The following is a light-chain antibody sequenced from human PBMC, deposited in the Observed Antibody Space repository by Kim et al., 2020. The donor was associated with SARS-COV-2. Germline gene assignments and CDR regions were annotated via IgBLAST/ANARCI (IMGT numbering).Light chain of an antibody. CDR1: SGNLARNY. J-gene: IGLJ3*02. Sequence: KPVTIPGTGSSGNLARNYVQWYQQRPASATTTVIYEDNERPSGVPDRFSGSIDSSSNSASLTISGLKTEDEADYYCQSYDDSNRWVFGGGTQLTVL. V-gene: IGLV6-57*02. CDR2: EDN. CDR3: QSYDDSNRWV.